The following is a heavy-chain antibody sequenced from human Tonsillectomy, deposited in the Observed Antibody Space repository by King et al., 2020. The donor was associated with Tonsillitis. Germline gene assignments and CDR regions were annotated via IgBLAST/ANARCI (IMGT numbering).Heavy chain of an antibody. CDR2: IYYSGIT. D-gene: IGHD5-18*01. CDR1: GGSISSSSYF. Sequence: QLQESGPRLVRPSETLSLTCTVSGGSISSSSYFWGWIRQPPGKGLEWIGSIYYSGITSYNPSLKSRVTISVDTSKNQFSLRLSSVTAADTAVYCARHRSRGYSYGYPGCFDPWGQGPLVTVSS. CDR3: ARHRSRGYSYGYPGCFDP. V-gene: IGHV4-39*01. J-gene: IGHJ5*02.